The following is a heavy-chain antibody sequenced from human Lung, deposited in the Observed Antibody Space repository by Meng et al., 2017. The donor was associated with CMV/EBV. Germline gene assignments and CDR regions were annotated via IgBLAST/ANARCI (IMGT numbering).Heavy chain of an antibody. CDR1: GVSISSGTRY. CDR3: AKFPDRRDMGF. J-gene: IGHJ4*02. CDR2: IYSGGQT. D-gene: IGHD1-14*01. Sequence: SETLSLSCSVSGVSISSGTRYWGWIRQPPGKGLEWIGSIYSGGQTFYSPSLRSRVTLAVDRTKNQFSLKMTSLTAEDTAVYFCAKFPDRRDMGFWGQGTLVTVSS. V-gene: IGHV4-39*01.